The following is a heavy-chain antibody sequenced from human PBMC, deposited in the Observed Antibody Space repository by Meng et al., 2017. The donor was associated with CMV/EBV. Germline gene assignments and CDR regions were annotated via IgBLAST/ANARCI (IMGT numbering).Heavy chain of an antibody. Sequence: GESLKISCAASGFTFSSYIMNWVRQAPGKGLEWVSFISSGNSYTYYADSVKGRFTISRDNVKISLYLQMDSLRAEDTAVYYCARDRGVDYDFWSGDGHEGLDVWGQGTTVTVSS. CDR3: ARDRGVDYDFWSGDGHEGLDV. V-gene: IGHV3-21*01. D-gene: IGHD3-3*01. CDR1: GFTFSSYI. J-gene: IGHJ6*02. CDR2: ISSGNSYT.